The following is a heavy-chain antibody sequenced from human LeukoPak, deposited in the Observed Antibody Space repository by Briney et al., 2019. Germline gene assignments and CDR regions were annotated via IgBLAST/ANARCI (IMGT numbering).Heavy chain of an antibody. Sequence: GGSLRLSCAASGFNFSTYAMHWVRQAPGKGLEWVSVISYDGTNKYYADSVKGRFAISRDNSKNTLYLQMNSLRAEDTAVYYCAKDTVVVANYGMDVWGQGTTVTVSS. J-gene: IGHJ6*02. CDR1: GFNFSTYA. D-gene: IGHD3-22*01. V-gene: IGHV3-30*18. CDR2: ISYDGTNK. CDR3: AKDTVVVANYGMDV.